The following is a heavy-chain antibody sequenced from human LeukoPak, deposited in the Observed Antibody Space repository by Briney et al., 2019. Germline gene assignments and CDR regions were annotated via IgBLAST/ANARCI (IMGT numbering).Heavy chain of an antibody. CDR1: GGSISSSSYY. CDR2: IYYSGST. D-gene: IGHD6-19*01. CDR3: ARHSAGNYYYYYGMDV. V-gene: IGHV4-39*01. J-gene: IGHJ6*02. Sequence: PSETLSLTCTVSGGSISSSSYYWGWIRQPPGKGLEWIGSIYYSGSTYYNPSLKSRVTISVDTSKNQFSLKLSSVTAADTAVYYCARHSAGNYYYYYGMDVWGQGTTVTVSS.